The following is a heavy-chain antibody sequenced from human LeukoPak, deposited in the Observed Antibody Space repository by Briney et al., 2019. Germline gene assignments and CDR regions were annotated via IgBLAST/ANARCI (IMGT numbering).Heavy chain of an antibody. Sequence: GGSLRLSCATSGFTVSRNYMSWVRQAPGKGLEWVSAISGSGGSTYYADSVKGRFTISRDNSKNTLYLQMNSLRAEDTAVYYCARDRGWWQQLVFWGQGTLVTVSS. CDR2: ISGSGGST. CDR3: ARDRGWWQQLVF. V-gene: IGHV3-23*01. J-gene: IGHJ4*02. CDR1: GFTVSRNY. D-gene: IGHD6-13*01.